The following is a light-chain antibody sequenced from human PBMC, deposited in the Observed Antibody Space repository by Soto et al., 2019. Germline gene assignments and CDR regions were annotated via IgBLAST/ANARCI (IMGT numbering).Light chain of an antibody. CDR1: QVISTS. J-gene: IGKJ5*01. CDR2: AAS. Sequence: DIQLTQSPSFMSPSIGESVPITGRASQVISTSLAWYQVKPGKAPKLLIYAASTLESGVPSRFSATVSGTEFSLTITSLQPEDFATYYCQQLFDSPITFGQGTRLDIK. V-gene: IGKV1-9*01. CDR3: QQLFDSPIT.